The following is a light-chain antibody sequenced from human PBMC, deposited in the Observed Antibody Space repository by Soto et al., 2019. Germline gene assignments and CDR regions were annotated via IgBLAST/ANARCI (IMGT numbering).Light chain of an antibody. CDR1: QSVRSF. V-gene: IGKV3-11*01. CDR3: PQRSNLSP. Sequence: EVVLTQSPATLSLSPGERATLSCRASQSVRSFLAWYQQKPGQAPRLLIYDASKRATGIPARFSGSGSRTDFTRTISSLEPEDFAVYYCPQRSNLSPFGQGTKLKIK. J-gene: IGKJ2*01. CDR2: DAS.